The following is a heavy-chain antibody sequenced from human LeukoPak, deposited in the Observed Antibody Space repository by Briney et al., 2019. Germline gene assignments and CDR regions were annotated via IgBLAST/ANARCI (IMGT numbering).Heavy chain of an antibody. J-gene: IGHJ4*02. D-gene: IGHD3-3*01. Sequence: GASVKVSCKASGYTFTSYGISWVRQAPGQGLEWMGWISAYNGNTNYTQKLQGRVTMTTDTSTSTAYMELRSLRSDDTAVYYCARANPPVLRFLEWLPWGFGYFDYWGQGTLVTVSS. V-gene: IGHV1-18*01. CDR3: ARANPPVLRFLEWLPWGFGYFDY. CDR1: GYTFTSYG. CDR2: ISAYNGNT.